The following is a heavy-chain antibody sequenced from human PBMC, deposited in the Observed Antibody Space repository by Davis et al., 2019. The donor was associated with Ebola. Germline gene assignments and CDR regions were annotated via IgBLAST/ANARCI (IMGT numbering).Heavy chain of an antibody. J-gene: IGHJ5*02. CDR3: ARNNYDFWSGYYTSNWFDP. CDR1: GGSISSYY. Sequence: MPSETLSLTCTVSGGSISSYYWSWIRQPPGKGLEWIGYIYYSGSTNYNPSLKSRVTISVDTSKNQFSLKLSSVTAADTAVHYCARNNYDFWSGYYTSNWFDPWGQGTLVTVSS. V-gene: IGHV4-59*01. D-gene: IGHD3-3*01. CDR2: IYYSGST.